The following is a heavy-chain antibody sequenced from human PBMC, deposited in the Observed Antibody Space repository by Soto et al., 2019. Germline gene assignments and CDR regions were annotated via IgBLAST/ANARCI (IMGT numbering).Heavy chain of an antibody. Sequence: PSETLSLTCTVSDDSSSSYKWSWIRQSLGRRLEWIGYIDSSGGTSYNPSLQSRVTISVDTSTKQFSLKLSSVTAADTAVYYCVILGFGRLPGLVHVCCKATSVTGSS. D-gene: IGHD3-10*01. J-gene: IGHJ6*03. CDR2: IDSSGGT. CDR1: DDSSSSYK. V-gene: IGHV4-59*08. CDR3: VILGFGRLPGLVHV.